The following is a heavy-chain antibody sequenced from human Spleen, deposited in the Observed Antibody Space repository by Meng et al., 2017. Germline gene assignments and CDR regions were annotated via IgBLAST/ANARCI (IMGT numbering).Heavy chain of an antibody. J-gene: IGHJ4*02. D-gene: IGHD4-17*01. CDR3: ARASVTTSEFDY. CDR2: VYHSGNT. CDR1: GYSISSGYY. V-gene: IGHV4-38-2*01. Sequence: SETLSLTCAVSGYSISSGYYWGWIRQPPGKGLEWIGSVYHSGNTYHNPSLKSRVTISVDMSKNQFSLKVNAVTAADTAVYYCARASVTTSEFDYWGQGTLVTVSS.